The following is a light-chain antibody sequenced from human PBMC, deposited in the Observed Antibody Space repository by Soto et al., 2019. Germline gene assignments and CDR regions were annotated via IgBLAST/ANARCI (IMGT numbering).Light chain of an antibody. Sequence: ENVLTQSPGTLSLSPGERVTLSCRASQDIRSHLAWYQQKPGQAPRLLIFDASSRATGIPDRFSGSGSGTDFTLSISRLEPEDFVVYYCQQYGTSPRTFGQGTRVEIK. V-gene: IGKV3-20*01. CDR2: DAS. CDR3: QQYGTSPRT. CDR1: QDIRSH. J-gene: IGKJ1*01.